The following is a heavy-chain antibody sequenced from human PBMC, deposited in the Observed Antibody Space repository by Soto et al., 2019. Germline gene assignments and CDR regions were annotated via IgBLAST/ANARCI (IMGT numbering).Heavy chain of an antibody. CDR1: GFTFSSYA. V-gene: IGHV3-23*01. CDR2: ISDSGGST. Sequence: PGGSLRLSCSTSGFTFSSYAMNWVRQAPGKGLEWVSAISDSGGSTYFADSVKGRITVSRDNSKNRLYLQMTGLRVEDTAIYFCAKSHYGSALSGAGYGMDVWGKGTKGTVSS. J-gene: IGHJ6*04. D-gene: IGHD3-10*01. CDR3: AKSHYGSALSGAGYGMDV.